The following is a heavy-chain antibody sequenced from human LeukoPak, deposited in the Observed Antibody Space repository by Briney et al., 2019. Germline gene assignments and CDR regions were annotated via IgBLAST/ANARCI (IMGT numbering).Heavy chain of an antibody. CDR1: GFTFSSYS. CDR3: ARGMATVDY. V-gene: IGHV3-21*01. D-gene: IGHD5-24*01. CDR2: ISSSSYI. Sequence: GGSLRLSCAASGFTFSSYSMNWVRQAPGKGLGWVSSISSSSYIYYADSVKGRFTISRDNAKNSLYLQMNGLRAEDTAVYYCARGMATVDYWGQGTLVTVSS. J-gene: IGHJ4*02.